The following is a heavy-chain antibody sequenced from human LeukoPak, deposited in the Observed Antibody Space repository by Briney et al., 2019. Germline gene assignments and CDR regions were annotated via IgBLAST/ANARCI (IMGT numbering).Heavy chain of an antibody. V-gene: IGHV3-21*01. D-gene: IGHD5-24*01. CDR3: ARDPDGSEAYFDY. J-gene: IGHJ4*02. CDR2: ISSGSSYI. Sequence: GGSLRLSCTGSGFTFNNNTMNWVRQAPGKGLEWVSSISSGSSYIYYADSVKGRFTISRDNAKNSLYLQMNSLRAEDTAVYHCARDPDGSEAYFDYWGQGTLVTVSS. CDR1: GFTFNNNT.